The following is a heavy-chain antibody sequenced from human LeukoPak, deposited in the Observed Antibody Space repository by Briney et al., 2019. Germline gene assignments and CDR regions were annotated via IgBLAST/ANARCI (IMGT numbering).Heavy chain of an antibody. V-gene: IGHV5-51*01. CDR1: GYSFTIYW. J-gene: IGHJ4*02. CDR2: IYPGDSDT. CDR3: ARHYSVDGYCDGHWSILDY. D-gene: IGHD5-18*01. Sequence: GESLKISWKGSGYSFTIYWVGWVRQMPGKGLEWMRIIYPGDSDTRYSPSFQGQVTISADKSISTAYLQWSSLKASDTAMYYCARHYSVDGYCDGHWSILDYWGQGTLVTVSS.